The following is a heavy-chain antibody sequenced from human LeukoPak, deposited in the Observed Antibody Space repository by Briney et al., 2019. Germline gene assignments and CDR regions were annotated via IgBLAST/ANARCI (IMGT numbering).Heavy chain of an antibody. J-gene: IGHJ4*02. D-gene: IGHD3-3*01. CDR1: EFTFSRYW. Sequence: GGSLRLSCAVSEFTFSRYWMSWVRRAPEKGLDGVATIEQDGSDKYYVDSVEGRFTISRDNSKNTLYLQMNSLRAEDTAVYYCARVFWSATSYYFEYWGQGALVTVSS. CDR3: ARVFWSATSYYFEY. V-gene: IGHV3-7*05. CDR2: IEQDGSDK.